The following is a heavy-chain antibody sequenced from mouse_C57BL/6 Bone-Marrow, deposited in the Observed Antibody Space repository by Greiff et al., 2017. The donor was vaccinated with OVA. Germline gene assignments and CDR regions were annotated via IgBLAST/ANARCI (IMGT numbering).Heavy chain of an antibody. J-gene: IGHJ2*01. V-gene: IGHV1-50*01. CDR1: GYTFTSYW. CDR2: IDPSDSYT. Sequence: QVQLQQPGAELVKPGASVKLSCKASGYTFTSYWMQWVKQRHGQGLEWIGEIDPSDSYTNYNQKFKGKATLTVDTSSSTAYMQLSSLTSDDSAVFYCARAGDYWGQGTTLTVSS. CDR3: ARAGDY.